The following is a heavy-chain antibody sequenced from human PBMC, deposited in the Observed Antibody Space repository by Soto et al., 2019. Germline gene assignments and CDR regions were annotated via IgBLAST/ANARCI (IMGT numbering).Heavy chain of an antibody. Sequence: ASVKVSCKASGYTFTSYAMRWGRQVPGQRLEWMGWINAGNGNTKYSQKFQGRVTITRDTSASTAYMELSSLRSEDTAVYYCARGGSYYYDSSGYLDYWGQGTLVTSPQ. D-gene: IGHD3-22*01. J-gene: IGHJ4*02. CDR1: GYTFTSYA. CDR2: INAGNGNT. V-gene: IGHV1-3*01. CDR3: ARGGSYYYDSSGYLDY.